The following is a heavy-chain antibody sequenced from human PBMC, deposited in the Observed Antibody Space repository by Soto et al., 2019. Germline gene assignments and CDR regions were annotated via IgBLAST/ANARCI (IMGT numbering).Heavy chain of an antibody. V-gene: IGHV1-8*01. CDR2: MNPNSGNT. Sequence: ASVKVSCKASGYTFTSYDINWVRQATGQGLEWMGWMNPNSGNTGYAQKFQGRVTMTRNTSISTAYMELSSLRSEDTAVYYCASQMLGYCSGGSCDDYWGQGTLVTVSS. J-gene: IGHJ4*02. CDR1: GYTFTSYD. D-gene: IGHD2-15*01. CDR3: ASQMLGYCSGGSCDDY.